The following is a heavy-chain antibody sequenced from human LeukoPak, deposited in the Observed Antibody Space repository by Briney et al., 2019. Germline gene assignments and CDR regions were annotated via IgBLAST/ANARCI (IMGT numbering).Heavy chain of an antibody. J-gene: IGHJ6*02. CDR1: GGSVSGYY. V-gene: IGHV4-59*08. CDR3: ARTLDYYYGMDV. CDR2: VHYSGST. Sequence: SETLSPTCTVSGGSVSGYYWSWIRQTPGKGLEWIGHVHYSGSTNYNPSLRSRVTISVDTSKNLFSLKVSSMTAADTAVYYCARTLDYYYGMDVWGQGTTVTVSS.